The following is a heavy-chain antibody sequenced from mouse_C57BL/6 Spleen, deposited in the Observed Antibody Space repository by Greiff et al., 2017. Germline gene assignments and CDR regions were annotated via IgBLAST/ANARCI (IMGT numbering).Heavy chain of an antibody. CDR2: ISGGGGNT. CDR1: GFTFSSYT. Sequence: EVQGVESGGGLVKPGGSLKLSCAASGFTFSSYTMSWVRQTPEKRLEWVATISGGGGNTYYPDSVKGRFTISRDNAKNTLYLQMSSLRSEDTALYYCARRGDYYDYAMDYWGQGTSVTVSS. D-gene: IGHD1-1*01. J-gene: IGHJ4*01. CDR3: ARRGDYYDYAMDY. V-gene: IGHV5-9*01.